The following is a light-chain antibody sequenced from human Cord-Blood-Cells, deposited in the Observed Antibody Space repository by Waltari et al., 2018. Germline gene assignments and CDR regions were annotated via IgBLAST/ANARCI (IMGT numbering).Light chain of an antibody. Sequence: SYVLTPPPSVSVAPGKTARITCGGTNIGSTSVHWYQQKPGQAPVLVVYDDSDRPSGIPERFSGSNSGNTATLTISRVEAGDEADYYCQVWDSSSDHWVFGGGTKLTVL. CDR3: QVWDSSSDHWV. J-gene: IGLJ3*02. CDR1: NIGSTS. V-gene: IGLV3-21*03. CDR2: DDS.